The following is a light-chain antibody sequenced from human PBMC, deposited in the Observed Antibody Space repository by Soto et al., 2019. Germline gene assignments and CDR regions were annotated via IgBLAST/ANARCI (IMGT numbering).Light chain of an antibody. J-gene: IGKJ1*01. V-gene: IGKV3D-11*03. CDR1: HGVXSN. Sequence: EVVMTQCPANVSVSPGERATLNCMASHGVXSNFGWYQPKSGQAPRVLXDNAASMATGSPARLSGSGSVTDFPLTISSLEPEDFAVYYCQQYGSSTAPFGQGTKVDIK. CDR3: QQYGSSTAP. CDR2: NAA.